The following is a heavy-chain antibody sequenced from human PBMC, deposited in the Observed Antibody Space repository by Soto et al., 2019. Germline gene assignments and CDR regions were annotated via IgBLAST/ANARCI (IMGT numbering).Heavy chain of an antibody. CDR1: GFTFSSYA. Sequence: GGSLRLSCAASGFTFSSYAMSWVRQAPGKGLEWVSAISGSGGSTYYADSVKGRFTLTRDNSKNTLYLQMNSLRAEDTAVYYCAKLPIAVAVIDQGGAPYYFDYWGQGTLVTVSS. D-gene: IGHD6-19*01. CDR2: ISGSGGST. V-gene: IGHV3-23*01. J-gene: IGHJ4*02. CDR3: AKLPIAVAVIDQGGAPYYFDY.